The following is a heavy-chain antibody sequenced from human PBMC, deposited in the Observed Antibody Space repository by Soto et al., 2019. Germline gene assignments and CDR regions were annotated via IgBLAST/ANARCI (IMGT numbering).Heavy chain of an antibody. CDR3: ARGDAMVRGVVSDY. CDR1: GGSISSGGYY. D-gene: IGHD3-10*01. J-gene: IGHJ4*02. CDR2: IYYSGST. Sequence: QVQLQESGPGLVKPSQTLSLTCTVSGGSISSGGYYWSWIRQHPGKGLEWIGYIYYSGSTYYNPSVTSRVTIAVDTSKNQFSLKLRSVPAADTAVYYCARGDAMVRGVVSDYWGQGTLVTVSS. V-gene: IGHV4-31*03.